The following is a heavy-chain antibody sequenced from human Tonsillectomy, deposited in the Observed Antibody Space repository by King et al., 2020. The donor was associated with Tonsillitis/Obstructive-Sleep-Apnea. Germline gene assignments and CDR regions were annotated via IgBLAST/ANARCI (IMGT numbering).Heavy chain of an antibody. CDR3: DRVQGYDFLSGRSNYYYYMDV. J-gene: IGHJ6*03. Sequence: VQLVESGGGLVQPGRSLRLSCTASGFTFGDYAMSWVRQAPGKGLEWVGFIRSKAYGGTTEYAASVKGRFTISRDDSKSIAHLQMNSLKTEDTAVYYCDRVQGYDFLSGRSNYYYYMDVWGKGTTVTVAS. V-gene: IGHV3-49*04. D-gene: IGHD3-3*01. CDR1: GFTFGDYA. CDR2: IRSKAYGGTT.